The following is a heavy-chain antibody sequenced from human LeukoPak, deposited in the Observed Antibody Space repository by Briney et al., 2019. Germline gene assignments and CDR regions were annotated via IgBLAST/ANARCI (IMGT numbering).Heavy chain of an antibody. J-gene: IGHJ4*02. Sequence: PGGSLRLSCAASRFTFSSYSMNWVRQAPGKGLEWVSSISSSSSYIYYADSVKGRFTISRDNSKNTLYLQMNSLRAEDTAVYYCAREEGVRGSYWGQGTLVTVSS. CDR3: AREEGVRGSY. CDR1: RFTFSSYS. V-gene: IGHV3-21*01. D-gene: IGHD3-10*01. CDR2: ISSSSSYI.